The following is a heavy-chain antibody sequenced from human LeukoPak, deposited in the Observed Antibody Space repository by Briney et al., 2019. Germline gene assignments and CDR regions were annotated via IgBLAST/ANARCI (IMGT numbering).Heavy chain of an antibody. CDR1: GFTFDDYA. CDR3: AKGSASLIYGSGSNWFDP. CDR2: ISWNSGSI. D-gene: IGHD3-10*01. J-gene: IGHJ5*02. Sequence: GGSLRLSCAASGFTFDDYAMHWVRQAPGKGLEWVSGISWNSGSIGYADSVKGRFTISRDNAKNSLYLQMNSLRAEDTALYYCAKGSASLIYGSGSNWFDPWGQGTLVTVSS. V-gene: IGHV3-9*01.